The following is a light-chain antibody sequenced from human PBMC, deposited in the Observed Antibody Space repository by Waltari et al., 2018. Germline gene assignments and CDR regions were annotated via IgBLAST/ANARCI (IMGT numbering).Light chain of an antibody. CDR3: QTADSSGPYWV. CDR1: TLPKQY. V-gene: IGLV3-25*03. J-gene: IGLJ3*02. CDR2: KDS. Sequence: SYELTQPPSVSVSPGQTARITCSGDTLPKQYAYWYQQKPGQAPVLVIYKDSERPSGIPEGLSGASSGTTATLTISGGQAEDEADYYCQTADSSGPYWVFGGGTKLTVL.